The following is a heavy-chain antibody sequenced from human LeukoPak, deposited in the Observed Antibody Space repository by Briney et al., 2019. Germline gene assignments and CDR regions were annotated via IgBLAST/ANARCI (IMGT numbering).Heavy chain of an antibody. J-gene: IGHJ4*02. CDR1: AGSISSGDYY. CDR2: IANLGRT. Sequence: PSETLSLTCTVSAGSISSGDYYWSWIRQHPGKGLEWTGFIANLGRTYYNPSPRSRLTISVDTSKNQFSLKLSSVTAADTAVYHCARASRLGELSLGYWGQGTLVTVSS. D-gene: IGHD3-16*02. V-gene: IGHV4-31*03. CDR3: ARASRLGELSLGY.